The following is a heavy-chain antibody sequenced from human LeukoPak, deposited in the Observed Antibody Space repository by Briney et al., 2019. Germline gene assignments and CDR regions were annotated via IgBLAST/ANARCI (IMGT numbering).Heavy chain of an antibody. CDR2: ISTSGGTI. Sequence: GGSLRLSCAASGFTFSSSSMNWVRQAPEKGLEWVSYISTSGGTIYYADSVKGRFTISRDNAKNSLYLQMDSLRAEDTAVYYCARHIPFDCWGQGTLVTVSS. J-gene: IGHJ4*02. CDR1: GFTFSSSS. V-gene: IGHV3-48*01. D-gene: IGHD2-21*01. CDR3: ARHIPFDC.